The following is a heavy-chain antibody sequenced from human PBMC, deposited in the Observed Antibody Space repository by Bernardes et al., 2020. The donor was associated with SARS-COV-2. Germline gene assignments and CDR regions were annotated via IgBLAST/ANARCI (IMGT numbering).Heavy chain of an antibody. CDR3: ARIDEVTGRDY. CDR1: GFIVNSNY. CDR2: IYGGGTT. V-gene: IGHV3-53*01. Sequence: GGSLRLSCVASGFIVNSNYMSWVRQAPGKGLEWLSVIYGGGTTYYADSVRGRFTISRDNAKNLLYLQMNSLRAEDTAVYYCARIDEVTGRDYWGQGTLVTVSS. J-gene: IGHJ4*02. D-gene: IGHD6-19*01.